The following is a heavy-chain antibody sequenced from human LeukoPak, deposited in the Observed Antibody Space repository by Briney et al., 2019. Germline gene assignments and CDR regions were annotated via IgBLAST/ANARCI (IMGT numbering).Heavy chain of an antibody. CDR3: ATSRYCSGGDCHSLAFDI. J-gene: IGHJ3*02. CDR2: ISRTGSTT. V-gene: IGHV3-64*01. Sequence: PGGSLRLSCAASGFTFSNYFMHWVRQAPGKGLEYFSAISRTGSTTYYTNSVKGRFTISRDNSKNTLYLQMGGLRAEDMAVYYCATSRYCSGGDCHSLAFDIWGQGTMVTVSS. CDR1: GFTFSNYF. D-gene: IGHD2-15*01.